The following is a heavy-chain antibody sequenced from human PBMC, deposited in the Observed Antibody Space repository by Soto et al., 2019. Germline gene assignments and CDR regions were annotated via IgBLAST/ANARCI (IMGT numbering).Heavy chain of an antibody. CDR3: ANIGPSHIVVVTPMGDY. J-gene: IGHJ4*02. CDR2: ISGSGGST. Sequence: EVQLLESGGGLVQPGGSLRLSCAASGFTFSSYAMSWVRQAPGKGLEWVSAISGSGGSTYYADSVKGRFTISRDNSKNTLYLQMNSLRAEDTAVYYCANIGPSHIVVVTPMGDYWGQGTLVTVSS. V-gene: IGHV3-23*01. CDR1: GFTFSSYA. D-gene: IGHD2-21*02.